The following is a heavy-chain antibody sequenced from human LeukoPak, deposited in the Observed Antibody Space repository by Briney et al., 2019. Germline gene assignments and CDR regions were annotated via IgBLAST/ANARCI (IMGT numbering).Heavy chain of an antibody. CDR2: IKQDGSGK. J-gene: IGHJ5*02. CDR1: EFTFSTYW. Sequence: GGSLRLSCAASEFTFSTYWMSWVRQAPGKGLEWVANIKQDGSGKYYVDSVRGRFTISRDNAKNSLYLQMNSLRAEDTAVYYCARDGVYSTSSADLWGQGALVTVSS. V-gene: IGHV3-7*01. CDR3: ARDGVYSTSSADL. D-gene: IGHD6-6*01.